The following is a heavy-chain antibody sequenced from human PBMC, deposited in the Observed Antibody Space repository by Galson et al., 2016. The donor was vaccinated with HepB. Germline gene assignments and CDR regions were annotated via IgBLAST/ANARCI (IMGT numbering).Heavy chain of an antibody. D-gene: IGHD4-23*01. CDR1: GFTFSSYG. CDR3: AKDFGATVVIPFFGY. J-gene: IGHJ4*02. V-gene: IGHV3-30*18. Sequence: LRLSCAASGFTFSSYGMHWVRQAPGKGLEWVALISYDERNEDYADSVKGRFTISRDNSKSTLYLQMNSLRPEDTAVYFCAKDFGATVVIPFFGYWGQGTLVTVSS. CDR2: ISYDERNE.